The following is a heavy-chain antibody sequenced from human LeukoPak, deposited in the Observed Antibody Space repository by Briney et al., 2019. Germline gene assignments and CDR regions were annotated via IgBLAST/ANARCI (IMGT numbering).Heavy chain of an antibody. CDR1: GFTFTNYA. CDR2: ISFDGTNK. J-gene: IGHJ3*02. CDR3: TREGYYAFDI. Sequence: GGSLRLSCAASGFTFTNYAMQWVRQAPHEGLEWVAIISFDGTNKDYADYVKGRFTISRDNSENTLFLQMKSLRAEDTAVYYCTREGYYAFDIWGQGTMVTVSS. D-gene: IGHD3-22*01. V-gene: IGHV3-30-3*01.